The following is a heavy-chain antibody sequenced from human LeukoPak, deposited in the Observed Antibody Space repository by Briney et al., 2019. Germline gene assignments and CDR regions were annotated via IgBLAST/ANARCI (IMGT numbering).Heavy chain of an antibody. CDR2: INPSGGST. CDR3: ARVAAITIFGVVNPDFDY. CDR1: GYTFTSYY. D-gene: IGHD3-3*01. V-gene: IGHV1-46*01. J-gene: IGHJ4*02. Sequence: ASVKVSCKASGYTFTSYYMHWVRQAPGQGLEWMGIINPSGGSTSYAQKFQGRVTMTRDTSTSTVYMELSSLRSEDTAVYYCARVAAITIFGVVNPDFDYWGQGTLVTVSS.